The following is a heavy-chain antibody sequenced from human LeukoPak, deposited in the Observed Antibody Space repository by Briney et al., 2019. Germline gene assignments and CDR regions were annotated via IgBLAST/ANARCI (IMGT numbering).Heavy chain of an antibody. CDR2: IYYSGST. CDR1: GGSISSYY. V-gene: IGHV4-59*08. J-gene: IGHJ4*02. CDR3: ARLSDGYNYVY. Sequence: SETLSLTCTVSGGSISSYYWSWIRQPPGKGLEWIGYIYYSGSTNYNPSLKSRATISVDTSKNQFSLKLSSVTAADTAVYYCARLSDGYNYVYWGQGTLVTVSS. D-gene: IGHD5-24*01.